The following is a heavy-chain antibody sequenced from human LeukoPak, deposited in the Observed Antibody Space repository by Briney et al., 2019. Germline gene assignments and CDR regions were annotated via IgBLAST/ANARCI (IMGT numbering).Heavy chain of an antibody. Sequence: GGSLRLSCAASGFTFSSYSMNWVRQAPGKGLEWVSSISSSSSYIYYADSVKGRFTISRDNAKNSLYLQMNSLRAEDTAVYYCARDGDIVVVPAAIGPRWFDPWGQGTLVTVSS. D-gene: IGHD2-2*02. CDR1: GFTFSSYS. J-gene: IGHJ5*02. CDR3: ARDGDIVVVPAAIGPRWFDP. CDR2: ISSSSSYI. V-gene: IGHV3-21*01.